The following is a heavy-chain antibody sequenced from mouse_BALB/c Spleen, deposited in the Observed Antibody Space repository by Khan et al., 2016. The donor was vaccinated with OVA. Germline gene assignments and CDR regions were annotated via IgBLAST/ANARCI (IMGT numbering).Heavy chain of an antibody. CDR1: GYIFTSYW. Sequence: QMQLEESGTELVRPGASVKLSCKTSGYIFTSYWIHWVKRRSGQGLEWIGRIYPGTGSTYYNENFKGKATLTADKSSSTAYMQLSSLKSEDSAVYFCAREKYGNYWGAMDYWGQGTSVTVSS. CDR2: IYPGTGST. CDR3: AREKYGNYWGAMDY. J-gene: IGHJ4*01. V-gene: IGHV1S132*01. D-gene: IGHD2-10*02.